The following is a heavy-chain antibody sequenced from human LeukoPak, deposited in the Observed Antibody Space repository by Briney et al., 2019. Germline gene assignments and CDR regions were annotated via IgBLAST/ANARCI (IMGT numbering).Heavy chain of an antibody. Sequence: GGSLRLSCAASGFTFSSYAMHWVRQAPGKGLEWVAVISYDGSNKYYADSVEGRFTISRDNSKNTLYLQMNSLGAEDTAVYYCARAVIAVAGLEDYWGQGTLVTVSS. CDR2: ISYDGSNK. J-gene: IGHJ4*02. CDR3: ARAVIAVAGLEDY. CDR1: GFTFSSYA. D-gene: IGHD6-19*01. V-gene: IGHV3-30-3*01.